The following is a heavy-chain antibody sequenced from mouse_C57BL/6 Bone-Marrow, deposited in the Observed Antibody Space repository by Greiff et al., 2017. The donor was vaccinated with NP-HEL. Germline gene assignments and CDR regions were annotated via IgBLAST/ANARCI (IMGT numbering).Heavy chain of an antibody. CDR3: ARYSYGSSYGYAMDY. CDR1: GYSITSDY. J-gene: IGHJ4*01. V-gene: IGHV3-8*01. CDR2: ISYSGST. Sequence: EVMLVESGPGLAKPSQTLSLTCSVTGYSITSDYWNWIRKFPGNKLEYMGYISYSGSTYYNPSLKSRISITRDTSKNQYYLQLNSVTTEDTATYYCARYSYGSSYGYAMDYWGQGTSVTVSS. D-gene: IGHD1-1*01.